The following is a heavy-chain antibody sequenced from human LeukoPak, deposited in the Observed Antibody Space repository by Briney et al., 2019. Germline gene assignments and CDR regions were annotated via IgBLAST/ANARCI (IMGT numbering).Heavy chain of an antibody. J-gene: IGHJ4*02. CDR3: ARDPGGGFYYFDY. Sequence: SETLSLTRTVSGGSISRVGYFWSWIRQQPGKGLEWIGYIYYSGSTYYNPSLKSRATISVDTSKNQFSLKLSSVTAADTAVYYCARDPGGGFYYFDYWGQGTLVTVSS. CDR1: GGSISRVGYF. CDR2: IYYSGST. D-gene: IGHD3-10*01. V-gene: IGHV4-31*03.